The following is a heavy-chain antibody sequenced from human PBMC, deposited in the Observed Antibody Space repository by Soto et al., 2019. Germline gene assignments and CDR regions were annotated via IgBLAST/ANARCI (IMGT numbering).Heavy chain of an antibody. Sequence: EVQLLESGGGLIQPGGSLRLSCAASGFTISSYGMSWVRQAPGKGLEWVSAISADGSKTYYADSVRGRFTVPRDNSQYAVYLQIGNLRAEDTAVYYFVRGNYYGGGARGTLVTVSS. CDR2: ISADGSKT. V-gene: IGHV3-23*01. J-gene: IGHJ4*02. CDR1: GFTISSYG. CDR3: VRGNYYGG. D-gene: IGHD3-10*01.